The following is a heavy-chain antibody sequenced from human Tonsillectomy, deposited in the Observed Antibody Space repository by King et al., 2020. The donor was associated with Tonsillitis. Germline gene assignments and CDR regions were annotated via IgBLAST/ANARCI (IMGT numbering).Heavy chain of an antibody. D-gene: IGHD3-9*01. CDR1: GYSFTNYW. J-gene: IGHJ4*02. V-gene: IGHV5-51*01. Sequence: QLVQSGAEVKKPGESLKISCKGSGYSFTNYWIGWVRQMPGKGLEWMGIIYPGDSESRYSPSFQGHVTISVDKSIGTAYLQWSSLKASDTAMYYCARRRLRNKDILTGQFADWGEGSLVTVSS. CDR2: IYPGDSES. CDR3: ARRRLRNKDILTGQFAD.